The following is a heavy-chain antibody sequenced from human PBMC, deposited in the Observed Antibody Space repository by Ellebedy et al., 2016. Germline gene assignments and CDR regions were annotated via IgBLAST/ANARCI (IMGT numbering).Heavy chain of an antibody. CDR2: INSDVSTT. V-gene: IGHV3-74*01. Sequence: GESLKISXVASGFTFSSDWMQWVRQAPGKGLVWVSHINSDVSTTNYADSVEGRFTISRDNAKSTVYLQMNSLRAEDTAVYYCARGSPEPGIDYWGQGTLVVVSS. CDR3: ARGSPEPGIDY. D-gene: IGHD1-14*01. CDR1: GFTFSSDW. J-gene: IGHJ4*02.